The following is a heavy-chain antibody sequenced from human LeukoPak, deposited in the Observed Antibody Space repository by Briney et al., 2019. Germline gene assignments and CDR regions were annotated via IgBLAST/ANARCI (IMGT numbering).Heavy chain of an antibody. CDR2: ISYDGSNK. CDR1: GFTFSSYG. CDR3: AKEMVGVKKDV. D-gene: IGHD3-10*01. J-gene: IGHJ6*02. V-gene: IGHV3-30*18. Sequence: GGSLRLSCAASGFTFSSYGMHWVRQAPGKGLEWVAVISYDGSNKYYADSVKGRFTISRDNSKNTLYLQMNSLRAEDTAIYYCAKEMVGVKKDVWGQGTTVTVSS.